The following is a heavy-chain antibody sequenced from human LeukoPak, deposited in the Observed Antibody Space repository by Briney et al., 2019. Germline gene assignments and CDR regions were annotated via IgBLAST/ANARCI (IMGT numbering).Heavy chain of an antibody. J-gene: IGHJ5*02. CDR1: GFTFSSYW. CDR2: INSDGSST. Sequence: GGSLRLSCAASGFTFSSYWMHWVRQAPGKGLVWVSRINSDGSSTSYADPVKGRFTISRDNAKNTLYLQMNSLRAEDTAVYSCARGSSNYGSGLFDPWGQGTLVTVSS. CDR3: ARGSSNYGSGLFDP. D-gene: IGHD3-10*01. V-gene: IGHV3-74*01.